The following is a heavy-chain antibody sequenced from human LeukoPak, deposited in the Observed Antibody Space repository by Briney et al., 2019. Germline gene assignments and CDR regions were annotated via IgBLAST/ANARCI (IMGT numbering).Heavy chain of an antibody. CDR1: GFTFSSYW. J-gene: IGHJ4*02. V-gene: IGHV3-74*01. CDR3: AREGDTANFDY. D-gene: IGHD5-18*01. CDR2: INIEGSST. Sequence: QAGRSLRLSCAASGFTFSSYWMHWVRQDPGKGLVWVSCINIEGSSTTYADSGKGRFTISRDNAKNTLYLQINSLRAEDTAVYYCAREGDTANFDYWGQGTLVTVSS.